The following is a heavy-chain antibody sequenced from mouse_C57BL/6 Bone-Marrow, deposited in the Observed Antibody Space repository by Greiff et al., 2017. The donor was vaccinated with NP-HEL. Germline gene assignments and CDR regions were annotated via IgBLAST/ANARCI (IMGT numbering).Heavy chain of an antibody. V-gene: IGHV1-42*01. J-gene: IGHJ3*01. Sequence: VKLMESGPELVKPGASVKISCKASGYSFTGYYMNWVKQSPEKSLEWIGDINPSTGGTTYNQKFKGTATLTVDKSSSTAYMQLKSLTSEDSAVLDCARGSWLQRLGWFAYEGQGTVTTV. CDR1: GYSFTGYY. D-gene: IGHD2-2*01. CDR2: INPSTGGT. CDR3: ARGSWLQRLGWFAY.